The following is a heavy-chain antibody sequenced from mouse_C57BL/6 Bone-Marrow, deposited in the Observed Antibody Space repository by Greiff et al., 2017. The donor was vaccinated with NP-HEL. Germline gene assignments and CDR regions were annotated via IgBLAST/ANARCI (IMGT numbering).Heavy chain of an antibody. CDR1: GYTFTSYG. Sequence: QVQLQQSGAELARPGASVKLSCKASGYTFTSYGISWVKQRTGQGLEWIGEIYPRSGNTYYNEKFKGKATLTADKSSSTAYMELRSLTSEDSAVYFCARSIYYGNPRYCDVWGTGTTGTVSS. CDR3: ARSIYYGNPRYCDV. V-gene: IGHV1-81*01. CDR2: IYPRSGNT. J-gene: IGHJ1*03. D-gene: IGHD2-1*01.